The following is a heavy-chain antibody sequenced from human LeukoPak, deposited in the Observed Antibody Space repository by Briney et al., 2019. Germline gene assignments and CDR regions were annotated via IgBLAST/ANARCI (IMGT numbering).Heavy chain of an antibody. CDR3: ARHSLRVAGTSQFDY. V-gene: IGHV4-38-2*01. CDR2: IYHSGST. Sequence: KSSETLSLTCAVSGYSISSGYYWGWIRQPPGKALEWIGSIYHSGSTYYNPSLKSRVTISVDTSKNQFSLKLSSVTAADTAVYYCARHSLRVAGTSQFDYWGQGTLVTVSS. J-gene: IGHJ4*02. CDR1: GYSISSGYY. D-gene: IGHD6-19*01.